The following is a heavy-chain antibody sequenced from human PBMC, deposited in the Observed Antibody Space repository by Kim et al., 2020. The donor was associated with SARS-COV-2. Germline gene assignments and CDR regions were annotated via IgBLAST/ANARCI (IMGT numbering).Heavy chain of an antibody. V-gene: IGHV3-23*01. D-gene: IGHD6-19*01. CDR2: IQDRGSSK. CDR1: GFTFSSHA. CDR3: VKGGYSRGRTPSVDH. Sequence: GGSLRLSCAASGFTFSSHAMSWVRQAPGKGLEWMAAIQDRGSSKYVTDSVKGRFTISRDNPRDTLYLQMNSLRVDNTAIYYCVKGGYSRGRTPSVDHWGPRPLVIVSS. J-gene: IGHJ4*02.